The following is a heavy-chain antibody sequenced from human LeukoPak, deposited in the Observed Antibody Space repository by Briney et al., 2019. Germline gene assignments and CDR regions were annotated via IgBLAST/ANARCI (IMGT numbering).Heavy chain of an antibody. CDR3: ARDVDRAFDY. V-gene: IGHV4-61*01. CDR1: GGSISSSNYY. Sequence: SETLSLTCTVSGGSISSSNYYWGWIRQPPGKGLEWIGYIYYSGSTNYNPSLKSRVTISVDTSKNQFSLKLSSVTAADTAVYYCARDVDRAFDYWGQGTLVTVSS. D-gene: IGHD3-10*01. J-gene: IGHJ4*02. CDR2: IYYSGST.